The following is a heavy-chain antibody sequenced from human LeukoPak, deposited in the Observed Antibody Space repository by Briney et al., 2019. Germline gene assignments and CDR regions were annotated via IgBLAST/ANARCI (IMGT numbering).Heavy chain of an antibody. Sequence: QVQLVESGGGVVQPGRSLRLSCAASGFTFSSYGMHWVRQAPGKGLEWVAVISNDGSNKYYADSVKGRFTISRDNSKNTLYPQMNSLRAEDTAVYYCAKRSGYSSSWYLDFDYWGQGTLVTVSS. CDR2: ISNDGSNK. V-gene: IGHV3-30*18. CDR1: GFTFSSYG. D-gene: IGHD6-13*01. J-gene: IGHJ4*02. CDR3: AKRSGYSSSWYLDFDY.